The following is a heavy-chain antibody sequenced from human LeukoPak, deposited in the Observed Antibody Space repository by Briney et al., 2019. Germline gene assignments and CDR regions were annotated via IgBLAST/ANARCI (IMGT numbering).Heavy chain of an antibody. Sequence: SVKVSCKASGFTFTSSAMQWVRQARGQRLEWIGWIVVGSGNTNYAQKFQERVTITRDMSTGTAYMELSSLRSEDTAVYYCAAALDILTGYYGSGMDVWGQGTTVTVSS. CDR2: IVVGSGNT. CDR1: GFTFTSSA. CDR3: AAALDILTGYYGSGMDV. V-gene: IGHV1-58*02. D-gene: IGHD3-9*01. J-gene: IGHJ6*02.